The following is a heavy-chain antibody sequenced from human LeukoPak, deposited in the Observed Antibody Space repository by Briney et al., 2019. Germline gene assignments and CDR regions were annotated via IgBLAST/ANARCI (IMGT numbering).Heavy chain of an antibody. CDR1: GYSFTSYG. Sequence: GASVKVSCKASGYSFTSYGISWVRQAPGQGLEWMGWVSAYNGNTNYAQKLQGRVTMTTDKPTSTVYMELRRLRSDDTAVYYCGRHDGGSGWPWLGIDYWGQGTLVTVSS. CDR2: VSAYNGNT. J-gene: IGHJ4*02. D-gene: IGHD6-25*01. CDR3: GRHDGGSGWPWLGIDY. V-gene: IGHV1-18*01.